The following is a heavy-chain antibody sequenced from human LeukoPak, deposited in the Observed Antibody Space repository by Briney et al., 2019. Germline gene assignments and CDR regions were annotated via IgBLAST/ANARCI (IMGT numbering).Heavy chain of an antibody. CDR1: GGSISSYN. CDR2: IYCSGGT. J-gene: IGHJ2*01. D-gene: IGHD6-19*01. Sequence: SETLSLTCTVSGGSISSYNWSWIRQPPGKGLEWIGYIYCSGGTNYNPSLKSRVTISVDTSKNQFSLKLSSVTAADTAVYYCARHDGSGWHGYFDLWGRGTPVTVSS. CDR3: ARHDGSGWHGYFDL. V-gene: IGHV4-59*08.